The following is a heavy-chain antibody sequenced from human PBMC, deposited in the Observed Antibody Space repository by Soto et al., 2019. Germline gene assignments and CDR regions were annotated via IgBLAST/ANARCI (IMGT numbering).Heavy chain of an antibody. CDR2: IYYSGST. V-gene: IGHV4-61*08. J-gene: IGHJ4*02. CDR3: ARYRREAVAGYTLDN. Sequence: PSETLSLTCTVSGGSVSSGDYYWSWIRQPPGKGLEWIGNIYYSGSTNYNPSLKSRATISEDTSKSQFSLKVNSMTAADTAVYYCARYRREAVAGYTLDNWGQGILVTVSS. D-gene: IGHD6-13*01. CDR1: GGSVSSGDYY.